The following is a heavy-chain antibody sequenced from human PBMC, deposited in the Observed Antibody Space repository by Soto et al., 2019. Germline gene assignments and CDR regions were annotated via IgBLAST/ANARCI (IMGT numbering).Heavy chain of an antibody. CDR2: IYYSGST. J-gene: IGHJ5*02. CDR1: GGSISSYY. D-gene: IGHD1-26*01. CDR3: ARQRGWELHWFEP. V-gene: IGHV4-59*08. Sequence: QVQLQESGPGLVKPSETLSLTCTVSGGSISSYYWSWIRQPPGKGLEWIGYIYYSGSTNCNPSLKRRVTISVDTSKNQFSLKRSSVTAADTAVYYCARQRGWELHWFEPWGQGTLVTVSS.